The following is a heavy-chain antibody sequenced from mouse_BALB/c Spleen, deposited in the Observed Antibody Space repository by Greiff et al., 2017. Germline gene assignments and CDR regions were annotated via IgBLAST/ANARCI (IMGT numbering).Heavy chain of an antibody. J-gene: IGHJ4*01. V-gene: IGHV5-12-2*01. CDR3: ARLITRAMDY. Sequence: EVMLVESGGGLVQPGGSLKLSCAASGFTFSSYTMSWVRQTPEKRLECVAYISNGGGSTYYPDTVKGRFTISRDNAKNTLYLQMSSLKSEDTAMYYCARLITRAMDYWGQGTSVTVSS. CDR2: ISNGGGST. CDR1: GFTFSSYT. D-gene: IGHD2-4*01.